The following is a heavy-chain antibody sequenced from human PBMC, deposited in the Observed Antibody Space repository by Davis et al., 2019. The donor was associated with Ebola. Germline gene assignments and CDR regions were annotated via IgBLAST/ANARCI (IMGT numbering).Heavy chain of an antibody. CDR2: ISGSGGST. CDR1: GFTFSSYA. Sequence: GESLKISCAASGFTFSSYAMSWVRQAPGKGLEWVSAISGSGGSTYYADSVKGRFTISRDNSKNTLYLQMSSLRAEDTAVYYCVSLYPPGYYYYGMDVWGQGTTVTVSS. D-gene: IGHD2-8*01. J-gene: IGHJ6*02. CDR3: VSLYPPGYYYYGMDV. V-gene: IGHV3-23*01.